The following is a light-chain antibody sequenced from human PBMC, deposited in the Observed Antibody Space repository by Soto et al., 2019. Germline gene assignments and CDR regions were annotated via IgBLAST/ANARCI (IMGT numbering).Light chain of an antibody. CDR2: DDS. J-gene: IGLJ2*01. CDR3: HVWDGTGNQVV. Sequence: SYELTQPPSVSVAPGQTARIPCGGDNIGTKSVHWYQQKPGQAPVMVVYDDSDRPSGIPERFSGSNSGNTATLTISWVAAGDEADYYCHVWDGTGNQVVFGGGTKLTVL. CDR1: NIGTKS. V-gene: IGLV3-21*02.